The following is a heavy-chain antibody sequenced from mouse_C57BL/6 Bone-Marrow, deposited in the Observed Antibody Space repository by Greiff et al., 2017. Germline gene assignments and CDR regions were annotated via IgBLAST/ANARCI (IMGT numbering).Heavy chain of an antibody. CDR2: IWSGGST. J-gene: IGHJ3*01. D-gene: IGHD1-1*01. CDR3: ARRGPYYYGSSPWFAY. Sequence: QVQLQQSGPGLVQPSQSLSITCTVSGFSLTSYGVHWVRQSPGKGLEWLGVIWSGGSTDSNAAFISRLSISKDNSKSQVFFKMNSLQADDTAIYYCARRGPYYYGSSPWFAYWGQGTLVTVSA. V-gene: IGHV2-2*01. CDR1: GFSLTSYG.